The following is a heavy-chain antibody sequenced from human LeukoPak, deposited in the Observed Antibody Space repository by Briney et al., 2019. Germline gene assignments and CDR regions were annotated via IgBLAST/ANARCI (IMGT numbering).Heavy chain of an antibody. J-gene: IGHJ4*02. D-gene: IGHD6-19*01. CDR3: ARDMRKYSSGLSDY. V-gene: IGHV1-18*01. Sequence: ASVKVSCKASGYTFASYGISWVRQAPGQGLEWMGWISAYNGDTNYAQKLHGRVTMTTDTSTSTAYMELRSLRSDDTAVYYCARDMRKYSSGLSDYWGQGTLVTVSS. CDR2: ISAYNGDT. CDR1: GYTFASYG.